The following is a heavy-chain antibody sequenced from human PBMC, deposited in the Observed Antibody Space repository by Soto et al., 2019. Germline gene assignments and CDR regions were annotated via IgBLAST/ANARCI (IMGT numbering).Heavy chain of an antibody. Sequence: QVQLVQSGAEEKKPGASVKVSCKASGYTFTSYAMHWVRQAPGQRLEWMGWINAGNGNTKYSQKFQGRVTITRDTSASPAYMELSSLRSEDTAVYYCARESVTTVYYYYYGMDVWGQGTTVTVSS. CDR2: INAGNGNT. D-gene: IGHD4-4*01. J-gene: IGHJ6*02. CDR3: ARESVTTVYYYYYGMDV. CDR1: GYTFTSYA. V-gene: IGHV1-3*05.